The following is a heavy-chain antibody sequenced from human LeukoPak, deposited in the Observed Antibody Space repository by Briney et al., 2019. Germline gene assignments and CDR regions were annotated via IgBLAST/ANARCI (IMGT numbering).Heavy chain of an antibody. V-gene: IGHV3-30*18. CDR3: AKDLGLSGSYYPYFDY. D-gene: IGHD1-26*01. CDR2: ISYDGSNK. J-gene: IGHJ4*02. CDR1: GFTLSSYW. Sequence: GGPLRLSCAASGFTLSSYWMHWVRQAPGKGLEWVAVISYDGSNKYYADSVKGRFTISRDNSKNTLYLQMNSLRAEDTAVYYCAKDLGLSGSYYPYFDYWGQGTLVTVSS.